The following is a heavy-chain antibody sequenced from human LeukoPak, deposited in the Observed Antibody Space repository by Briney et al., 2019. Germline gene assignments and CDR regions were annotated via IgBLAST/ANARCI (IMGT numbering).Heavy chain of an antibody. Sequence: ASLKVSCKASGYTFTSHYLHWVRQAPGQGLEWMGWINPNSGGTNYAQKFQGRVTLTRDTSITTAYMELSRLRSDDTAVYYCARLSIAVAGTWGQGTLVTVSS. V-gene: IGHV1-2*02. D-gene: IGHD6-19*01. CDR3: ARLSIAVAGT. J-gene: IGHJ4*02. CDR2: INPNSGGT. CDR1: GYTFTSHY.